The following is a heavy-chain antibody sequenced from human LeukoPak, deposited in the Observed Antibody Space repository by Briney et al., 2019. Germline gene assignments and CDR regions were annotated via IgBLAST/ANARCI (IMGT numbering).Heavy chain of an antibody. CDR2: IIPILGIA. CDR3: ARAGGDTAMVKHFGY. Sequence: ASVKVSCKASGGTFSSYAISWVRQAPGQGLEWMGKIIPILGIANYAQKFQGRVTITADKSTSTAYMELSSLRSEDTAVYYCARAGGDTAMVKHFGYWGQGTLVTVSS. V-gene: IGHV1-69*04. CDR1: GGTFSSYA. J-gene: IGHJ4*02. D-gene: IGHD5-18*01.